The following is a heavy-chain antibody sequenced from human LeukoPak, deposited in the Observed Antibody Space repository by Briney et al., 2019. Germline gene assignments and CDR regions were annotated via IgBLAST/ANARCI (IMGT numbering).Heavy chain of an antibody. Sequence: GASVKVSCKASGGTFSSYAISWVRQAPGQELEWMGGIIPIFGTANYAQKFQGRVTITADESTSTAYMELSSLRSEDTAVYYCARDTTYYDFWSGEQHVTRGAYFQHWGQGTLVTVSS. CDR3: ARDTTYYDFWSGEQHVTRGAYFQH. V-gene: IGHV1-69*13. CDR2: IIPIFGTA. D-gene: IGHD3-3*01. CDR1: GGTFSSYA. J-gene: IGHJ1*01.